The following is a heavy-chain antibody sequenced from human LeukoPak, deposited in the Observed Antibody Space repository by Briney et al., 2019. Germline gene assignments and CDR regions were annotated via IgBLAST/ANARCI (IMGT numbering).Heavy chain of an antibody. Sequence: SETLSLTCTVSGGSISSGDYYWSWIRQPPGKGLEWIGYIYYSGSTYYNPPLKSRVTISVDTSKNQFSLKLSSVTAADTAVYYCARVQGYGDARWLPVHYYYYYGMDVWGQGTTVTVSS. D-gene: IGHD4-17*01. CDR1: GGSISSGDYY. CDR2: IYYSGST. V-gene: IGHV4-30-4*01. J-gene: IGHJ6*02. CDR3: ARVQGYGDARWLPVHYYYYYGMDV.